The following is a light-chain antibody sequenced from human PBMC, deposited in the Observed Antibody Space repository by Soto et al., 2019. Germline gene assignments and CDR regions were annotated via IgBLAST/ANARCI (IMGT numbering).Light chain of an antibody. Sequence: QSVLTQPPSASGTPGQRVTISCSGSSSNIGSNYVYWYQQLPGTAPKLLIYRNNQRPLGVPDRFSGSKSGTSASLAIIGLQTGDEADYYCATWDSALSAGVFGGGTKLTVL. CDR1: SSNIGSNY. CDR2: RNN. V-gene: IGLV1-47*01. J-gene: IGLJ3*02. CDR3: ATWDSALSAGV.